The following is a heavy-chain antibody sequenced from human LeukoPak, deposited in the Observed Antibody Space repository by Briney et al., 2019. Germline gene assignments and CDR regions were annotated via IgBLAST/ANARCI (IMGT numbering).Heavy chain of an antibody. Sequence: GGSLRLSCAASGFTFSSYAMHWVRQAPGKGLEWVAVISYDGSNKYYADSVKGRFTISRDNSKNTLYLQMNSLRAEDTAVYYCARDPVVVIAGVYYYYMDVWGKGTTVTVSS. CDR1: GFTFSSYA. V-gene: IGHV3-30-3*01. CDR3: ARDPVVVIAGVYYYYMDV. J-gene: IGHJ6*03. D-gene: IGHD2-21*01. CDR2: ISYDGSNK.